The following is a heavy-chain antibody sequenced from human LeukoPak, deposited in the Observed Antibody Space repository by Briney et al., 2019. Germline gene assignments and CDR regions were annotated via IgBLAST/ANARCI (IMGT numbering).Heavy chain of an antibody. CDR3: ARVARGVNPWDFDY. J-gene: IGHJ4*02. Sequence: GGSLRLSCAASGFTFSSYWMHWVRQAPGRGLVWVSRINSDGSSTSYADSVKGRFTISRDNAKNTLYLQMNSLRAEDTAVYYCARVARGVNPWDFDYWGQGTLVTVSS. CDR1: GFTFSSYW. CDR2: INSDGSST. V-gene: IGHV3-74*01. D-gene: IGHD3-10*01.